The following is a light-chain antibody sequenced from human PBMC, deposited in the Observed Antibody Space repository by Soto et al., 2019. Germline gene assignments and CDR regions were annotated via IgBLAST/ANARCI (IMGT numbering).Light chain of an antibody. CDR3: QQYEKWPPSIT. V-gene: IGKV3-15*01. Sequence: LMTQSPANLSVSPGERVTLSCRSSQPVNNNLAWYQPKPGQAPRLLIYGASTRATGISARFSGGGSGTEFTLTISSLQSEDFALYFCQQYEKWPPSITFGQGTRLEIK. CDR1: QPVNNN. CDR2: GAS. J-gene: IGKJ5*01.